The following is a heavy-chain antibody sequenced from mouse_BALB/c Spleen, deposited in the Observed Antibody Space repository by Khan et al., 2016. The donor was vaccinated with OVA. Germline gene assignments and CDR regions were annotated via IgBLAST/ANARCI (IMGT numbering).Heavy chain of an antibody. CDR3: ATSYGNPFAY. Sequence: VQLQQSGAELVKPGASVNLSCSASGFNIKDTYIHWVKQRHEQGLEWLGRIDPPNDDSKFGQKFQDKATLPADTSSNTDYLQLPSLPSVDTSVYYGATSYGNPFAYWGQGTLVSVSA. D-gene: IGHD2-1*01. J-gene: IGHJ3*01. CDR1: GFNIKDTY. V-gene: IGHV14-3*02. CDR2: IDPPNDDS.